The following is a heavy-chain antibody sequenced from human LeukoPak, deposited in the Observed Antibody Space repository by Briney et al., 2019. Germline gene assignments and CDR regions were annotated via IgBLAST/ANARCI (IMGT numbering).Heavy chain of an antibody. Sequence: ASVKVSCKASGYTFTSYDINWVRQATGQGLEWMGWMNPNSGNTGYAQKFQGRVTMTRNTSISTAYMELSSLRSDDTAVYYCARGKWNYFFLLDYWGQGTLVTVSS. V-gene: IGHV1-8*01. J-gene: IGHJ4*02. CDR1: GYTFTSYD. CDR3: ARGKWNYFFLLDY. CDR2: MNPNSGNT. D-gene: IGHD1-7*01.